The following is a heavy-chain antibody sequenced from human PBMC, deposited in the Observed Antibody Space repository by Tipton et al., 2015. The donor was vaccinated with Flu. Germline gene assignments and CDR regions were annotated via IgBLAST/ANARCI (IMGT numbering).Heavy chain of an antibody. CDR2: IYYSGST. D-gene: IGHD3-10*01. Sequence: TLSLTCTVSGGSINSYYWSWIRQPPGKGLEWIGYIYYSGSTNYNPSLKSRVTISVDTSKNQISLNLSSVTAADTAVYFCASLWYFRVDYWGQGTLVTVSS. CDR1: GGSINSYY. CDR3: ASLWYFRVDY. V-gene: IGHV4-59*01. J-gene: IGHJ4*02.